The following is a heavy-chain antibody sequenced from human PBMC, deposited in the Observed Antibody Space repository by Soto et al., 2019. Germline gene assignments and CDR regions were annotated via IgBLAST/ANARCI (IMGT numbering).Heavy chain of an antibody. D-gene: IGHD3-16*01. CDR1: GFTFSSYA. Sequence: VQLVESGGGVVQPGRSLRLSCAASGFTFSSYAMSWVRQAPGKGLEWVSAISGSGGSTYYADSVKGRFTISRDNSKNTLYLQMNSLRVEDTAVYYCAKDQGRGIPGGYDAFDIWGQGTMVTVSS. V-gene: IGHV3-23*04. CDR3: AKDQGRGIPGGYDAFDI. J-gene: IGHJ3*02. CDR2: ISGSGGST.